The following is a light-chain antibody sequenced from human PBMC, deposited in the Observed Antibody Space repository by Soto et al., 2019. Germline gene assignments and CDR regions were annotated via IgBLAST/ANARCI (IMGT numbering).Light chain of an antibody. V-gene: IGLV2-14*01. CDR2: AVS. CDR3: SSSTTRTSLL. J-gene: IGLJ3*02. Sequence: QSALTQPASVSGSPGQSITISCTGTSSDVGAYNYVSWYQLHPGKAPRLMIYAVSNRPSGVSNRFSGSKSGNTASLTISGLQAEDEAEYFCSSSTTRTSLLFGGGTQLTVL. CDR1: SSDVGAYNY.